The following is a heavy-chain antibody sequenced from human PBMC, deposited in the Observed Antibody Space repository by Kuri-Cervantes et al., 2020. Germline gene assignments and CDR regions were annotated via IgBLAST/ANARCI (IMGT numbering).Heavy chain of an antibody. CDR3: ARDKGSSQVYYYGMDV. CDR2: INHSGST. J-gene: IGHJ6*02. D-gene: IGHD6-6*01. CDR1: GGSFSGHY. V-gene: IGHV4-34*01. Sequence: GSLRLSCAVYGGSFSGHYWSWIRQPPGKGLEWVGEINHSGSTNYNPSLKSRVTISVDTSKNQFSLKLSSVTAADTAVYYCARDKGSSQVYYYGMDVWGQGTTVTVSS.